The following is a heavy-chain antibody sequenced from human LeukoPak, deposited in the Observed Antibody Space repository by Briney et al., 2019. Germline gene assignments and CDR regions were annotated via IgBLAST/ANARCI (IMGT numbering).Heavy chain of an antibody. J-gene: IGHJ4*02. D-gene: IGHD3-9*01. CDR2: MNPNSGNT. CDR1: GYTFTSYD. CDR3: ARGDVGVLRYFDRLYYFDY. V-gene: IGHV1-8*01. Sequence: ASVKVSCKASGYTFTSYDINWVRQATGQGLEWMGWMNPNSGNTGYAQKFQGRVTMTRNTSISTAYMELSSLRSEDTAVYYCARGDVGVLRYFDRLYYFDYWGQGTLVTVSS.